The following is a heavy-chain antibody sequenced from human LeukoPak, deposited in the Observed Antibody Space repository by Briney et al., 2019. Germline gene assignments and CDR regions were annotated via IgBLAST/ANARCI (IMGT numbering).Heavy chain of an antibody. J-gene: IGHJ4*02. Sequence: SETLSLTCTVFGSSISSSGYYWGWIRQPPGKGLEWIGSIYYSGSTYHNPSLRSRVTMSVDTSKNQFSLKLNSVTAADTAVYYCARTYSSSWYYWGQGTLVTVSS. CDR3: ARTYSSSWYY. CDR2: IYYSGST. D-gene: IGHD6-13*01. V-gene: IGHV4-39*01. CDR1: GSSISSSGYY.